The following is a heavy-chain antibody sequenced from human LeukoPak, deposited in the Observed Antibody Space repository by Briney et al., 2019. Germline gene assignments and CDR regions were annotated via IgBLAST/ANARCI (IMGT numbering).Heavy chain of an antibody. V-gene: IGHV3-48*04. J-gene: IGHJ4*02. CDR1: GFTFSNYA. Sequence: GGSLRLSCAASGFTFSNYAMSWVRQAPGKGLEWVSYISSISNAIYYADSVKGRFTISRDNAKNSLYLQMNSLRAEDTAVYYCARVSYNYGWDYWGQGTLVTVSS. CDR2: ISSISNAI. D-gene: IGHD3-10*01. CDR3: ARVSYNYGWDY.